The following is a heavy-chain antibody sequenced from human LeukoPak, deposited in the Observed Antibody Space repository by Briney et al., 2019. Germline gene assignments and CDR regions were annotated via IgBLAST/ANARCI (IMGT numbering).Heavy chain of an antibody. Sequence: GGSLRLSCAISGFTFSDYYFSWICQAPGKGLEWISYISSSGNVIHYADSVKGRFTISRDNAKNSLYLQMNSLRVEDTAVYYCARDAEDDDGSTTFDYWGQGTLVTVSS. J-gene: IGHJ4*02. D-gene: IGHD1-26*01. CDR1: GFTFSDYY. CDR2: ISSSGNVI. CDR3: ARDAEDDDGSTTFDY. V-gene: IGHV3-11*01.